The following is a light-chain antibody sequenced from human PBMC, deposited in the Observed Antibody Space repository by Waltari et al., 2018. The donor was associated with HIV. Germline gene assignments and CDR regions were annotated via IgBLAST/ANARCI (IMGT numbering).Light chain of an antibody. Sequence: QSVLTQPPSASGTPGQRVTISCSGSSSNIGRNYVSWYQHLAGTAPKLLIYRNNQRPSGVPDRFSGSKSGTSASLAISGLRSEDEADYYCATWDDSLSGSVFGGGTKLTVL. CDR1: SSNIGRNY. V-gene: IGLV1-47*01. CDR2: RNN. J-gene: IGLJ2*01. CDR3: ATWDDSLSGSV.